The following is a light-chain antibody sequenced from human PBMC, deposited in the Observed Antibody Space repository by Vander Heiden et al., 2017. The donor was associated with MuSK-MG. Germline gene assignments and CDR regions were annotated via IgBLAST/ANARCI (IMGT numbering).Light chain of an antibody. CDR3: QQYGGSPKLT. CDR2: AAS. CDR1: QSVSSNY. V-gene: IGKV3-20*01. J-gene: IGKJ4*01. Sequence: EIVLTQSPGTLSLSPGERATLSCRASQSVSSNYLAWYQQKPGQAPRLLIYAASTRASGIPDRFSGSGSGTDFTLTITRLEPEDFAVYYCQQYGGSPKLTFGGGTKVEIK.